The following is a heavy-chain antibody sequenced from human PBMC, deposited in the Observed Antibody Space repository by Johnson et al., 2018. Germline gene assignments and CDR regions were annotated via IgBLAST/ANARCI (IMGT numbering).Heavy chain of an antibody. CDR2: IWYDGRNK. V-gene: IGHV3-33*01. J-gene: IGHJ6*02. CDR3: GRDSGDIVVVPAAINGMDV. Sequence: QVQLVESGGGVVQPGRSLRLSCAASGFTFSSYGMHWVRQAPGKGLEWVAVIWYDGRNKYYADSVKGRFTISRDNSKNTLYLQMNSLRAEDTAVYYCGRDSGDIVVVPAAINGMDVWGQGTTVTVSS. D-gene: IGHD2-2*02. CDR1: GFTFSSYG.